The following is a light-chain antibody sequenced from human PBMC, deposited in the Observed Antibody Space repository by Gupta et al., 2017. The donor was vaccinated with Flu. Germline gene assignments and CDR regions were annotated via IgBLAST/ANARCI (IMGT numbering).Light chain of an antibody. CDR2: DTS. J-gene: IGLJ3*02. CDR3: LHTYSGVLV. V-gene: IGLV7-46*01. CDR1: TETGASGHY. Sequence: QAVVTQAPSLTVSPGGTVTLTCGSSTETGASGHYPYWLQQKPAPALMIFISDTSNRHSPTPAWFSGSVLAATVAMTLSGAQAEDDYYYSCLHTYSGVLVFGGGTKLTVL.